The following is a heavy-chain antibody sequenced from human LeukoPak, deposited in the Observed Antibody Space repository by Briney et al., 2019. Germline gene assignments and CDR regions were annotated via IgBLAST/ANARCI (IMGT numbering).Heavy chain of an antibody. V-gene: IGHV4-30-2*01. J-gene: IGHJ4*02. CDR1: GGSINSGGYS. Sequence: SQTLSLTCVVSGGSINSGGYSWSWIRQPPGKGLEWIGNIYHSGSTTDYNPSLKSRVTISVDRSKNQFSLKLSSATAADTAVYYCARGDCSGGSCYLDYWGQGTLVTVSS. D-gene: IGHD2-15*01. CDR2: IYHSGSTT. CDR3: ARGDCSGGSCYLDY.